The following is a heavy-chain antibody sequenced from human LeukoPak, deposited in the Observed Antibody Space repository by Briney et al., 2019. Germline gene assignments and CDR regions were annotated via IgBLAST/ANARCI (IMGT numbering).Heavy chain of an antibody. Sequence: PSETLSLTCTVSGGSINSYYWSWIRQPPGKGLEWIGYIYYSGSTNYNPSLKSRVTISVDTSKNQFSLKLSSVTAADTAVYYCARGRLFINYWGQGTLVTVSS. CDR1: GGSINSYY. J-gene: IGHJ4*02. V-gene: IGHV4-59*12. CDR3: ARGRLFINY. CDR2: IYYSGST. D-gene: IGHD2/OR15-2a*01.